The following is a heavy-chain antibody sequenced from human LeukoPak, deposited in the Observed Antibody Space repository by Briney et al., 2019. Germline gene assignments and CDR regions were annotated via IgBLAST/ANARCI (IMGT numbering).Heavy chain of an antibody. J-gene: IGHJ4*02. CDR3: AKDGLWDSSGYYYSYFDY. CDR1: GFTFSSYA. CDR2: ISGSGGST. D-gene: IGHD3-22*01. Sequence: GGSLRLSCAASGFTFSSYAMSWVRQAPGKGLEWVSAISGSGGSTYYADSVKGRFTISRDNSKNTLYLQMNSLRAEDTAVYYCAKDGLWDSSGYYYSYFDYWGQGTLVTVSS. V-gene: IGHV3-23*01.